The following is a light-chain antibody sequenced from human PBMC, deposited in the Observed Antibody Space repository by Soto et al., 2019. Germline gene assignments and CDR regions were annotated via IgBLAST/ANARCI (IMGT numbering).Light chain of an antibody. CDR1: ETVATN. V-gene: IGKV3-15*01. J-gene: IGKJ1*01. CDR3: QQYFEWPPMT. CDR2: GAS. Sequence: EVTLIQSPATLSMSPGERATLSCRASETVATNLAWYQQKPGQAPRLLISGASTRAAGISDRFRGGGSGTEFTLTITSLRSEDSGTYYCQQYFEWPPMTFGQGTKVDIK.